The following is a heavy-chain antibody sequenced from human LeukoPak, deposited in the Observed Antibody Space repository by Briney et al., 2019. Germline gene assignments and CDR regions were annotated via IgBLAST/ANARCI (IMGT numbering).Heavy chain of an antibody. Sequence: AASVKVSCKASGGTFSSYAISWVRQAPGQGLEWMGGIIPIFGTANYAQKFQGRVTITADESTSTAYMELSSLRSEDTAVYYCARSQGEEMATIAAFDIWGQGTMVTVSS. CDR1: GGTFSSYA. CDR3: ARSQGEEMATIAAFDI. CDR2: IIPIFGTA. J-gene: IGHJ3*02. V-gene: IGHV1-69*13. D-gene: IGHD5-24*01.